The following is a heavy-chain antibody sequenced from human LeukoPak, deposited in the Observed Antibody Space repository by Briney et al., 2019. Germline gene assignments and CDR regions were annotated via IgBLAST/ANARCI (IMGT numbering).Heavy chain of an antibody. V-gene: IGHV3-30*18. D-gene: IGHD3-22*01. J-gene: IGHJ4*02. CDR3: AKDLLYYDSSGGALDY. CDR2: ISYDGSNK. CDR1: GFTFSSYG. Sequence: GGSLRLSCAASGFTFSSYGMHWVRQAPGKGLEWVAVISYDGSNKYYADSVKGRFTISRDNSKNTLYLQMNSLRAEDTAVYYCAKDLLYYDSSGGALDYWGQGTLVTVSS.